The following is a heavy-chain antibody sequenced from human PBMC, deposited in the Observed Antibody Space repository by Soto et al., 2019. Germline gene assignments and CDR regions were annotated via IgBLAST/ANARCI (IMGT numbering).Heavy chain of an antibody. CDR3: AGYCSSSICPDAHYCGLQV. D-gene: IGHD2-2*01. CDR2: ISDGGST. Sequence: SETLSLTCNVSGGSIYTYYWSWLRQSPGKGLKWIGYISDGGSTNYNPSLESRVTISVDTSKKQVSLKLSSVSAADTAIYFCAGYCSSSICPDAHYCGLQVWGQGTTVTASS. CDR1: GGSIYTYY. V-gene: IGHV4-59*01. J-gene: IGHJ6*02.